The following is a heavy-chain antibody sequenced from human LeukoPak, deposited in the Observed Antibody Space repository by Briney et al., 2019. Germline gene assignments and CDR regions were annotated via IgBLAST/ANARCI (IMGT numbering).Heavy chain of an antibody. V-gene: IGHV1-18*01. Sequence: ASVKVSCKASGYTFTSYRINWVRQAPGQGLEWMGWISGYNGDTSSAQKLQDRVTMTTDTSTNTAYMELRSLRSDDTAVYFCARASSSSYISDWGQGTLVTVSS. J-gene: IGHJ4*02. CDR1: GYTFTSYR. D-gene: IGHD3-22*01. CDR2: ISGYNGDT. CDR3: ARASSSSYISD.